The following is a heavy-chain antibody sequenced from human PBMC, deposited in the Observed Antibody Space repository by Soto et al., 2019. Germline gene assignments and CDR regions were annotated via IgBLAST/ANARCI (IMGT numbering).Heavy chain of an antibody. CDR1: GGTFSSYA. Sequence: SVKVSCKASGGTFSSYAISWLRQSPGQGLEWMGGIIPIFGTANYAQKFQGRVTITADESTSTAYMELSSLRSEDTAVYYCARVGIPIAAAGRDYFDYWGQGTLVTVSS. V-gene: IGHV1-69*13. J-gene: IGHJ4*02. D-gene: IGHD6-13*01. CDR3: ARVGIPIAAAGRDYFDY. CDR2: IIPIFGTA.